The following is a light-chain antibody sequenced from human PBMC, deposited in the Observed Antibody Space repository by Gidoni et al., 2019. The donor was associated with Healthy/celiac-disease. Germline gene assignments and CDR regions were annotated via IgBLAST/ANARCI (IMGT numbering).Light chain of an antibody. CDR2: GAS. CDR1: QSVSSSY. J-gene: IGKJ1*01. V-gene: IGKV3-20*01. Sequence: ENVLTQSPGTLSLSPGERATLSCRASQSVSSSYLAWYQQKPGQAPRLLIYGASSRATGIPDRFSGSGSGTDFTLTISRLEPEDFAVYYCQQYGSSPPETFGQGTKVEIK. CDR3: QQYGSSPPET.